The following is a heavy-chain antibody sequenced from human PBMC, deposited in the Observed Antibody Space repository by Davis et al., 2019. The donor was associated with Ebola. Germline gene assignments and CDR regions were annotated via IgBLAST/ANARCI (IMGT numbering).Heavy chain of an antibody. CDR3: ARDFDGGNYYFDY. D-gene: IGHD3-9*01. J-gene: IGHJ4*02. V-gene: IGHV1-69*13. CDR1: GGSFSSHA. CDR2: IIPIFDTP. Sequence: SVQVSCKTCGGSFSSHAISGVRQAARQGLEWMGGIIPIFDTPHYAQKFQGRITITADASTSTAYMELSSLRSEDTATYFCARDFDGGNYYFDYWGPGTPVTVSS.